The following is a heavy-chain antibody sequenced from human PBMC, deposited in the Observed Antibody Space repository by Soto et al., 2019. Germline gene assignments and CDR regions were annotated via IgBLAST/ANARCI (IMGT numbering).Heavy chain of an antibody. CDR1: GFTFSSYA. Sequence: QVQLVESGGGVVQPGRSLRLSCAASGFTFSSYAMHWVRQAPGKGLEWVAVISYDGSNKYYADSVKGRFTISRDNSKNTLYLQMNSLRAEDTAVYYCARDIWTYCSSTSCYSYYYGMGVWGQGTTVTVSS. D-gene: IGHD2-2*02. CDR3: ARDIWTYCSSTSCYSYYYGMGV. J-gene: IGHJ6*02. CDR2: ISYDGSNK. V-gene: IGHV3-30-3*01.